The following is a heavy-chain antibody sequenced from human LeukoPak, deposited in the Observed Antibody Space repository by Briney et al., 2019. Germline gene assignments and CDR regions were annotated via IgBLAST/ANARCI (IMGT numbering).Heavy chain of an antibody. J-gene: IGHJ6*02. Sequence: GASVKVSCKASGHTFTSYGISWVRQAPGQGLEWMGWISAYNGNTNYAQKLQGRVTMTTDTSTSTAYMELRSLRSDDTAVYYCARDRYSSSWYSPNYYYYYGMDVWGQGTTVTASS. D-gene: IGHD6-13*01. CDR3: ARDRYSSSWYSPNYYYYYGMDV. CDR1: GHTFTSYG. CDR2: ISAYNGNT. V-gene: IGHV1-18*01.